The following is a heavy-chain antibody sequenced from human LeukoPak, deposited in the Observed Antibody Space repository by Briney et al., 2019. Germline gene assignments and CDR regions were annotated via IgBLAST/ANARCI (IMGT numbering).Heavy chain of an antibody. CDR2: ISSSSSTI. CDR1: GFTFSSYS. D-gene: IGHD6-13*01. CDR3: ARGIAAAEY. Sequence: GGSLRLSCAASGFTFSSYSMNWVRQAPGKGREWVSYISSSSSTIYYEGTVKGRFTISRDNAKNSLYLQMNSLRAEDTAVYYCARGIAAAEYWGQGTLVTVSS. V-gene: IGHV3-48*01. J-gene: IGHJ4*02.